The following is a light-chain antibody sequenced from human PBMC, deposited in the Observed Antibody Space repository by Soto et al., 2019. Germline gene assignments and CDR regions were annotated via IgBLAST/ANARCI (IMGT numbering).Light chain of an antibody. CDR1: SSDVGSYEF. Sequence: QSALTQPASVSESPGQSITISCTGTSSDVGSYEFVSWYQQYPGKTPKLMIYEGSKRPSGVSDRFSGSKSGNTASLTISGLQAEDEADYFCCSYAGGSNVFGAGTKRTVL. V-gene: IGLV2-23*03. CDR2: EGS. CDR3: CSYAGGSNV. J-gene: IGLJ1*01.